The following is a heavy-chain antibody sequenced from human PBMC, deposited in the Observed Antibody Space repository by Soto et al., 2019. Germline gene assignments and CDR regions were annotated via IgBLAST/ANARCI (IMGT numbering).Heavy chain of an antibody. CDR3: ARVIIVVVTAAIQWNGMDV. Sequence: QPGGSLRLSCAASGFTVSSNYMSWVRQAPGKGLEWVSVIYSGGSTYYADSVKGRFTISRDNSKNTLYLQMNSLRAEDTAVYYCARVIIVVVTAAIQWNGMDVWGQGTTVTVSS. CDR2: IYSGGST. CDR1: GFTVSSNY. D-gene: IGHD2-2*02. J-gene: IGHJ6*02. V-gene: IGHV3-53*01.